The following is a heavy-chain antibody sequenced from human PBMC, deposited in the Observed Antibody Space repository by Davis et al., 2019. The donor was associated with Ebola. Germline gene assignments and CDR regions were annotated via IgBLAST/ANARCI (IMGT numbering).Heavy chain of an antibody. V-gene: IGHV4-34*01. J-gene: IGHJ5*02. CDR3: ARGAGYSYGYNWFDP. D-gene: IGHD5-18*01. CDR2: INHSGST. CDR1: GGSFSGYY. Sequence: PSETLSLTCAVYGGSFSGYYWSWIRQPPGKGLEWIGEINHSGSTNYNPSLKSRVTISVDTSKNQFSLKLSSVTAADTAVYYCARGAGYSYGYNWFDPWGQGTLVTVSS.